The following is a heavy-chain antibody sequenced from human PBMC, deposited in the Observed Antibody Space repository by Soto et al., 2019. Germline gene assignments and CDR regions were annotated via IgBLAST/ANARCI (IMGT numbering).Heavy chain of an antibody. J-gene: IGHJ6*02. D-gene: IGHD6-6*01. Sequence: QVQLVQSGAEVKKPGSSVKVSCKASGGTFSSYAISWVRQAPGQGLEWMGGIIPIFGTANYAQKFQGRVTITADESTSTADIELSSMISADEAAEYCGVIAATTYYYGMDVWGQGTTVTVSS. V-gene: IGHV1-69*01. CDR1: GGTFSSYA. CDR2: IIPIFGTA. CDR3: GVIAATTYYYGMDV.